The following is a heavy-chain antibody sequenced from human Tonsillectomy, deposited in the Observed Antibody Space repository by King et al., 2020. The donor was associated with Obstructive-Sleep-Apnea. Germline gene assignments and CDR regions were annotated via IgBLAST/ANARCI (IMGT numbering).Heavy chain of an antibody. J-gene: IGHJ3*02. D-gene: IGHD6-19*01. CDR1: GGSISSYY. CDR2: VHATGNT. Sequence: QLQESGPGLVKPSETLSLTCNVFGGSISSYYWSWVRQPPGKGLEWVGYVHATGNTDYNPSVKSRVIISVDTSRNQFSLRLYSLTAADTAVYYCARGGSGWSVGDAFDIWGQGTMVTVSS. CDR3: ARGGSGWSVGDAFDI. V-gene: IGHV4-59*01.